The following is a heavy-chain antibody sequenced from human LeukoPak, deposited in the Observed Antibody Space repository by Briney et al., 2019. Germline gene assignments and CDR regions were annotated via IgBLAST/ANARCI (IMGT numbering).Heavy chain of an antibody. J-gene: IGHJ6*03. V-gene: IGHV1-46*03. CDR2: INPSGGSK. CDR3: ARGSRFMDV. Sequence: ASVKVSCKASGYTFTSYYIQWMRQAPGQGLERIGIINPSGGSKSNAQKFRGSVTMTRDTSTSTVLIERSRLVTNDSAVYYWARGSRFMDVWGKGTTVTVSS. CDR1: GYTFTSYY.